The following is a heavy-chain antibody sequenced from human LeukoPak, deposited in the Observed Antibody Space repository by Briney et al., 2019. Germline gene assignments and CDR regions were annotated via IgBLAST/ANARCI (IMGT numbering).Heavy chain of an antibody. CDR3: AREFSS. V-gene: IGHV4-61*02. D-gene: IGHD3-3*01. J-gene: IGHJ5*02. CDR2: IYPSGRT. CDR1: GGSISSGDSY. Sequence: SETLSLTCTVSGGSISSGDSYWNWIRQPAGKELEWIGRIYPSGRTDYNPSLKSRVTISLDTSKNQFSLKLSSVTAADTAVYYCAREFSSWGQGTLVTVSS.